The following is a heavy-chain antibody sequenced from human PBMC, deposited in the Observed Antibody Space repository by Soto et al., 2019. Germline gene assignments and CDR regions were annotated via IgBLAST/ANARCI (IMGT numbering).Heavy chain of an antibody. D-gene: IGHD5-12*01. J-gene: IGHJ4*02. CDR1: GFSFSSYA. CDR3: AKGSIEYSASVDN. CDR2: ISARGGSS. V-gene: IGHV3-23*01. Sequence: EVQLLESGGGLGQQGGSLRLSCAASGFSFSSYAMVWVRQAPGKGLEWVSVISARGGSSYFADSVKGRFTISRDNSKNVLSLEMNSLRAEDTAIYFCAKGSIEYSASVDNLGQGTLVPVSS.